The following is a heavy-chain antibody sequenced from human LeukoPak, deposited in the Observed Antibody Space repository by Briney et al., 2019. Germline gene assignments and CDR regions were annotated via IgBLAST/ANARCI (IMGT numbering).Heavy chain of an antibody. CDR1: GFTFSDYY. D-gene: IGHD3-22*01. V-gene: IGHV3-11*01. CDR2: ISSSGRTI. CDR3: ARGYRYYYDSSGINY. Sequence: GGSLRLSCAASGFTFSDYYMSWIRQAPGKGLEWVSYISSSGRTIYYADSVKGRFTISRDNAKNSLYLQMNSLRAEDTAVYYCARGYRYYYDSSGINYWGQGTLVTVSS. J-gene: IGHJ4*02.